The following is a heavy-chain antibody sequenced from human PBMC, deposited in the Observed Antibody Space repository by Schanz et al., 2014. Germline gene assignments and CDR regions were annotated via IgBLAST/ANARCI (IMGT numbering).Heavy chain of an antibody. D-gene: IGHD1-26*01. CDR2: IRYDGSNK. V-gene: IGHV3-30*02. CDR1: GFTFSTYA. J-gene: IGHJ6*02. CDR3: VKDLQRELLRDDRYYGMDV. Sequence: QVQLVESGGGVVQPGRSLRLSCAASGFTFSTYAIHWVRQAPGKGLEWVAFIRYDGSNKYYADSVKGRFTTSRDNSKNTMYLQMNSLRAEDTAVYYCVKDLQRELLRDDRYYGMDVWGQGTTVTVSS.